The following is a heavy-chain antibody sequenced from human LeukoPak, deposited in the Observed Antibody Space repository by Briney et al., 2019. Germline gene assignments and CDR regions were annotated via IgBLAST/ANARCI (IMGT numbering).Heavy chain of an antibody. Sequence: GGSLRLSCAASGFTFSNAWMSWVRQAPGKGLEWVSRIKSKTDGGTTDYAAPVKGRFTISRDDSKNTLYLQMNSLKTEDTAVYYCTTASVGRDVLDYFDYWGQGTLVTVSS. CDR3: TTASVGRDVLDYFDY. V-gene: IGHV3-15*01. CDR2: IKSKTDGGTT. CDR1: GFTFSNAW. D-gene: IGHD2-8*02. J-gene: IGHJ4*02.